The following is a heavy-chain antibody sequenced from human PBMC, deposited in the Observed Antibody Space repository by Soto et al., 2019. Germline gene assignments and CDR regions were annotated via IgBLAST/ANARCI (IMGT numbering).Heavy chain of an antibody. CDR3: AQNYYDSSGYDLYYYYGMDV. D-gene: IGHD3-22*01. CDR1: GGTFSSYA. J-gene: IGHJ6*02. Sequence: QVQLVQSGAEVKKPGSSVKVSCKASGGTFSSYAISWVRQAPGQGLEWMGGIIPIFGTANYAQMFQGRVTITADESTSTAYMELSSLRSEDTAVYYCAQNYYDSSGYDLYYYYGMDVWGQGTTVTVSS. CDR2: IIPIFGTA. V-gene: IGHV1-69*01.